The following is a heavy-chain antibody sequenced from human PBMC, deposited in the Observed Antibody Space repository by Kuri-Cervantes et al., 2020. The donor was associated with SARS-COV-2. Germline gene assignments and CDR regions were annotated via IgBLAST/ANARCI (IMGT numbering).Heavy chain of an antibody. CDR2: VNHRGST. J-gene: IGHJ6*03. CDR1: GESFSGYY. CDR3: ASIKSYYYYMDV. Sequence: GSLRLSCAFYGESFSGYYWNWIRQSPGKGLEWIGEVNHRGSTNYNPSLKSRVTISVDTSSKQFSLHLGSVTAADTAVYYCASIKSYYYYMDVWGKGTTVTVSS. V-gene: IGHV4-34*01.